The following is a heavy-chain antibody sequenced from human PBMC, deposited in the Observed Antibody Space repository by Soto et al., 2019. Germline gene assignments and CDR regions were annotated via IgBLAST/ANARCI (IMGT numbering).Heavy chain of an antibody. CDR3: ARDGVDTATGYYYGMDV. J-gene: IGHJ6*02. CDR2: ISAYNGNT. CDR1: GYTFTSYG. V-gene: IGHV1-18*01. Sequence: QVQLVQSGAEVKKPGASVKVSCKASGYTFTSYGISWVRQAPGQGLEWMGWISAYNGNTNYAQKLQGRVTMTTDTSTSTAYMERRSRRSDDTAVYYCARDGVDTATGYYYGMDVWGQGTTVTVSS. D-gene: IGHD5-18*01.